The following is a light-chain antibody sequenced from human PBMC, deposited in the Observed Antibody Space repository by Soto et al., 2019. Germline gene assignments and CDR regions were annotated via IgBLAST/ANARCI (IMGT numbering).Light chain of an antibody. CDR3: SSYTSSSTPYV. J-gene: IGLJ1*01. V-gene: IGLV2-14*01. CDR1: SSDVGGYNY. Sequence: QSALTQPASVSGSPGQSITISCTGTSSDVGGYNYVSWYQQHPGKAPKLMIYEVSNRPSGVSNRFSGSKSGNTASLTISGLQAEDEAEYYCSSYTSSSTPYVFGTETKLTVL. CDR2: EVS.